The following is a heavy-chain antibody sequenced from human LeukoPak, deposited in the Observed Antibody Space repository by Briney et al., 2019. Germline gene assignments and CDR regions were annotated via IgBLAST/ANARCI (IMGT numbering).Heavy chain of an antibody. CDR2: IWYDGSNK. V-gene: IGHV3-33*06. D-gene: IGHD2-15*01. CDR1: GFTFTTYG. CDR3: AKDGRGPSSYYYMDV. Sequence: QPGGSLRLSCAASGFTFTTYGFHWVRQAPGKGLEWVAVIWYDGSNKYFADSVKGRFTISRDNSKNTIYLQMNSLRAEDTAVYYCAKDGRGPSSYYYMDVWGKGTTVTVSS. J-gene: IGHJ6*03.